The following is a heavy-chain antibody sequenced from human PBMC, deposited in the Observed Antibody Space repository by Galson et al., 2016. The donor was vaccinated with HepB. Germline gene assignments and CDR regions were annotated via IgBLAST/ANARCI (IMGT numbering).Heavy chain of an antibody. V-gene: IGHV1-8*01. CDR3: ARERFTSSADAFEI. D-gene: IGHD6-19*01. CDR2: MNPNNGNT. CDR1: GYSFTNYD. J-gene: IGHJ3*02. Sequence: SVKVSCKASGYSFTNYDINWVRQTTGQGLEWMGWMNPNNGNTGYEQKFQGRVTMTGDTSTSTAYLEVSSLTFEDTATYYCARERFTSSADAFEIWGQGTVITVS.